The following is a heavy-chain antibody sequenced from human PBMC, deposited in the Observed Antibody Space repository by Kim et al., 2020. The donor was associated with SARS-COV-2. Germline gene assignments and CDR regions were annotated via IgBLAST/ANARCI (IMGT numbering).Heavy chain of an antibody. Sequence: SETLSLTCTVSGGSISSSSYYWGWIRQPPGKGLEWIGSINYSGSTYYNPSPKGRVTISVDTTKNQFSLKLSSVTAADTAVYYCAIMATGLGYWGQGTLVTVSS. CDR3: AIMATGLGY. J-gene: IGHJ4*02. CDR2: INYSGST. D-gene: IGHD5-12*01. CDR1: GGSISSSSYY. V-gene: IGHV4-39*01.